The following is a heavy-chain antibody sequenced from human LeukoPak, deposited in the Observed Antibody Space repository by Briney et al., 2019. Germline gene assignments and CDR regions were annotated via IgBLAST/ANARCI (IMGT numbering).Heavy chain of an antibody. D-gene: IGHD3-22*01. CDR1: RVSMSDYF. CDR3: ARDDFYDGGGRNWFDL. J-gene: IGHJ5*02. CDR2: IHSSGRA. Sequence: PSETLSLTCTVSRVSMSDYFWTWVRQPAGKGPEWIGRIHSSGRANTNPSLRSRLTMSVDTSKNQYSLRLRSVTAADTAIYYCARDDFYDGGGRNWFDLWGQGARVTVSS. V-gene: IGHV4-4*07.